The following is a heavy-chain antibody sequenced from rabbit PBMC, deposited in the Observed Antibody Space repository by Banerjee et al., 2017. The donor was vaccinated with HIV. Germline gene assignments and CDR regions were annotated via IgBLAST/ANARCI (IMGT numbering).Heavy chain of an antibody. V-gene: IGHV1S40*01. CDR2: VNTASGSA. CDR3: ARILSSDKTTFNL. D-gene: IGHD1-1*01. J-gene: IGHJ4*01. CDR1: GFSFSSRYW. Sequence: QSLEESGGDLVKPGASLTLTCTPSGFSFSSRYWICWVRQAPGKGLEWIGCVNTASGSAYYANWAKGRFTISKTSSTTVTLQMTSLTAADTATYFCARILSSDKTTFNLWGQGTLVTVS.